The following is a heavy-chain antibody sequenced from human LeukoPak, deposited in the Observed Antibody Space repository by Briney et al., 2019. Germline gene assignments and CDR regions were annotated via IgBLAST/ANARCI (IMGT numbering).Heavy chain of an antibody. D-gene: IGHD1-26*01. J-gene: IGHJ1*01. CDR3: ARDRLGATTLQYFQH. CDR2: IIPIFGTA. Sequence: SVKVSCKASGGTFSSYAISWVRQAPGQGLEWMGGIIPIFGTANYAQKFQGRVTITADESTSTAYMELSSLRSEDTAVYYCARDRLGATTLQYFQHWGQGTLVTVSS. V-gene: IGHV1-69*13. CDR1: GGTFSSYA.